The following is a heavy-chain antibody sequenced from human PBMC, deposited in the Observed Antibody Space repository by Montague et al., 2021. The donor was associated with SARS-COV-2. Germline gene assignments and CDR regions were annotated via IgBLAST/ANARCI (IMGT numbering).Heavy chain of an antibody. Sequence: SETLSLTCAVSGGSISSSNWWSWVRQPPGKGLEWFGEIFHSGNTNYNPSLNSRVTISIDKSKNQFSLKLRSVTAAGTAIYFCAGSSIAGGQHWFDPWGQGSLVTVSS. J-gene: IGHJ5*02. CDR1: GGSISSSNW. V-gene: IGHV4-4*02. D-gene: IGHD6-6*01. CDR2: IFHSGNT. CDR3: AGSSIAGGQHWFDP.